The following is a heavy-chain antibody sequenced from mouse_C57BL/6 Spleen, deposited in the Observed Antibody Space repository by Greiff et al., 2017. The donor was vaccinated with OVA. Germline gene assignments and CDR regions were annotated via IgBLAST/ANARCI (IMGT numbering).Heavy chain of an antibody. D-gene: IGHD2-5*01. CDR2: INPSSGYT. J-gene: IGHJ4*01. V-gene: IGHV1-7*01. Sequence: VQLQQSGAELAKPGASVKLSCKASGYTFTSYWMHWVKQRPGQGLEWIGYINPSSGYTKYNQKFKDKATLTVDKSSSTAYMQLSSLTYEDSAVYYCARSNYSNYDYAMDYWGQGTSVTVSS. CDR3: ARSNYSNYDYAMDY. CDR1: GYTFTSYW.